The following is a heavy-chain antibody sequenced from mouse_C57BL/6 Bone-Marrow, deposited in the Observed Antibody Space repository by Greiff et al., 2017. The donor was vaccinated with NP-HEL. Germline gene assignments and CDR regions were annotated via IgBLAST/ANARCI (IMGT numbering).Heavy chain of an antibody. J-gene: IGHJ2*01. Sequence: EVQRVESGGDLVKPGGSLKLSCAASGFTFSSYGMSWVRQTPDKRLEWVATISSGGSYTYYPDSVKGRFTISIDNAKNTLYLQMSSLKSEDTAMYYCARHYYSNYFDYWGQGTTLTVSS. D-gene: IGHD2-5*01. CDR2: ISSGGSYT. CDR3: ARHYYSNYFDY. V-gene: IGHV5-6*01. CDR1: GFTFSSYG.